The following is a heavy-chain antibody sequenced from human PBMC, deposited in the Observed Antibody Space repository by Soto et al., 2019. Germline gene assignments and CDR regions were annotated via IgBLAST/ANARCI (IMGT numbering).Heavy chain of an antibody. J-gene: IGHJ6*02. CDR1: GYTFTSYG. CDR2: ISAYNGNT. Sequence: ASVKVSCKASGYTFTSYGISWVRQAPGQGLEWMGWISAYNGNTNYAQKLQGRVTMTKDTSTRTVYMELSSLRSEDTAVYYCASMVRGVTSYADYYYGMDVWGQGTTVTVSS. CDR3: ASMVRGVTSYADYYYGMDV. D-gene: IGHD3-10*01. V-gene: IGHV1-18*01.